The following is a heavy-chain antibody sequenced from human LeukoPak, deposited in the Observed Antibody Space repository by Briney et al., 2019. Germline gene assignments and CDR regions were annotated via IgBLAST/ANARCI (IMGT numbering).Heavy chain of an antibody. CDR3: ARPGEEGTAMGLRAFDI. D-gene: IGHD5-18*01. CDR1: GGSIRSSYYY. CDR2: IYDSGST. V-gene: IGHV4-39*07. Sequence: SETLSLTCTVSGGSIRSSYYYWGWIRQPPGKGLEWIGSIYDSGSTYYNPSLKSRVTISVDTSKNQFSLKLSSVTAADTAVYYCARPGEEGTAMGLRAFDIWGQGTMVTVSS. J-gene: IGHJ3*02.